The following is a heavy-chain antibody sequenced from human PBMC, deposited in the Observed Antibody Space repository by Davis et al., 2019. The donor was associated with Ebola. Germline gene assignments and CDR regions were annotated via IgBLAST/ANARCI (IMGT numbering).Heavy chain of an antibody. V-gene: IGHV1-18*04. CDR3: ARSYSSDWGWWFDP. Sequence: ASVKVSCKASGYTFTSYGISWVRQAPGQGLEWVGWISPYNGNRNYAQKLQGRVTMTTDISTNTAYMELRSLRSDDTAVFYCARSYSSDWGWWFDPWGQGTLVTVSS. D-gene: IGHD6-19*01. CDR1: GYTFTSYG. CDR2: ISPYNGNR. J-gene: IGHJ5*02.